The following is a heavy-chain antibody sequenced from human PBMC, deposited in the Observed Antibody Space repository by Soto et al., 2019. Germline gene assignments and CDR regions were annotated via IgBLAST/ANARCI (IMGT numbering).Heavy chain of an antibody. Sequence: GGSLRLSCAASGFTFSSYAMSWVRQAPGKGLEWVSAISDSGGSTYYADSVKGRFTISRDNSKNTLYLQMNSLRAEDTAVYYCASRPIVVVVAATHTDYWGQGTLVTVS. J-gene: IGHJ4*02. CDR2: ISDSGGST. V-gene: IGHV3-23*01. D-gene: IGHD2-15*01. CDR3: ASRPIVVVVAATHTDY. CDR1: GFTFSSYA.